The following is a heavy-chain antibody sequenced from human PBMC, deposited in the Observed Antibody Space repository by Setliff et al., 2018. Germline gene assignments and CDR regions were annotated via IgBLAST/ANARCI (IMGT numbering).Heavy chain of an antibody. D-gene: IGHD3-3*01. V-gene: IGHV1-2*02. CDR1: GYTFSDYY. J-gene: IGHJ6*03. CDR2: INPNRGGT. CDR3: ARDGSSVIRFLEWSHKDYYYMDV. Sequence: ASVKVSCKTSGYTFSDYYIHWVRQAPGQGLEWMGWINPNRGGTNYARKFEGRVTVTRDTSISTAYMELSRLRYDDTAIYYCARDGSSVIRFLEWSHKDYYYMDVWGKGTTVTVS.